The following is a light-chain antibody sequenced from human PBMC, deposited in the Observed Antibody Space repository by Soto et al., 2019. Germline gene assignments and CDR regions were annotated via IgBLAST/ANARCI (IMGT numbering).Light chain of an antibody. CDR3: HQRQSWPRT. V-gene: IGKV3D-15*01. CDR2: GAS. CDR1: QSVSVD. J-gene: IGKJ1*01. Sequence: EIVMTQSPATLSVSPGERVTLSCRASQSVSVDLAWYQQRPGQAPRLLIYGASSRATGIPDRFSGSGSGTDFTLTISDVQPEDFALYYCHQRQSWPRTFGQGTKVDIK.